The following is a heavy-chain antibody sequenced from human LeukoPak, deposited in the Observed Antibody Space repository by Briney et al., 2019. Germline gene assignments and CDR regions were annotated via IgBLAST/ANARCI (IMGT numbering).Heavy chain of an antibody. CDR3: ARGPGRDFSYYDILFDL. Sequence: ASVKVSCKASGYTFTSYDINWVRQATGQGLEWMGWMNPNSGNTGYAQKFQGRVTMTRNTSISTAYMELSGLRSEDTAVYYCARGPGRDFSYYDILFDLWGRGTLVTVSS. V-gene: IGHV1-8*01. D-gene: IGHD3-22*01. CDR1: GYTFTSYD. J-gene: IGHJ2*01. CDR2: MNPNSGNT.